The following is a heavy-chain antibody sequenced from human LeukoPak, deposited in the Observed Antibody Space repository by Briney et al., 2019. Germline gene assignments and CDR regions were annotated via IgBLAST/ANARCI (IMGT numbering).Heavy chain of an antibody. Sequence: PGGSLRLSCAASGFTVSRNYMSWVRQAPGRGLEWVSVIYSGGSTYYADSVKGRFTISRDNSKNTLYLQMNSLRAEDTAVYYCATEVAAAGTFGCWGQGTLGTVST. V-gene: IGHV3-66*01. J-gene: IGHJ4*02. CDR2: IYSGGST. CDR3: ATEVAAAGTFGC. D-gene: IGHD6-13*01. CDR1: GFTVSRNY.